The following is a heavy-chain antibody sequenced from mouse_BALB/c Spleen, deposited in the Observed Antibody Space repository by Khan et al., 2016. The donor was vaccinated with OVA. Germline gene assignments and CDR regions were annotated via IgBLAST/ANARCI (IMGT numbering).Heavy chain of an antibody. CDR3: ARSGGNFHWYLDV. V-gene: IGHV5-17*02. Sequence: EVELVESGGGLVQPGGSRKLSCAASGFTFSSFGMHWVRQAPKKGLEWVAYMSSGSSTIYSVDTVKGRFTISRDNPKNTLFLQMTSLRSEDTAMYYCARSGGNFHWYLDVWGAGTSVTVSS. D-gene: IGHD2-1*01. J-gene: IGHJ1*01. CDR1: GFTFSSFG. CDR2: MSSGSSTI.